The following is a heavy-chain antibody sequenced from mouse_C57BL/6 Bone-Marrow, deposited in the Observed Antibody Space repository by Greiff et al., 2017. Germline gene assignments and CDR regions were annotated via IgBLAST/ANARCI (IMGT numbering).Heavy chain of an antibody. D-gene: IGHD2-4*01. Sequence: EVQGVESGEGLVKPGGSLKLSCAASGFTFSSYAMSWVRQTPEKRLEWVAYISSGGDYIYYADTVKGRFTISRDNARNTLYLQMSSLKSEDTAMYYCTRDYYDYDEFAYWGQGTLVTVSA. J-gene: IGHJ3*01. CDR3: TRDYYDYDEFAY. V-gene: IGHV5-9-1*02. CDR1: GFTFSSYA. CDR2: ISSGGDYI.